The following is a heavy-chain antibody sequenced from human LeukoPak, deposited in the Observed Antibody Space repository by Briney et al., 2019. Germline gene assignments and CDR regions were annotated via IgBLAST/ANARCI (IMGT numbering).Heavy chain of an antibody. CDR3: AKDYRTFGLLDS. V-gene: IGHV3-11*01. Sequence: PGGSLRLSCGASGFTFSDYYMGWIRQAPGKGLEWVSYISNGASTIYYVDSVKGRFTISRDNAKNSLYLQMNSLRAEDTAVYYCAKDYRTFGLLDSWGQGTLVTVSS. J-gene: IGHJ4*02. CDR2: ISNGASTI. D-gene: IGHD3-10*01. CDR1: GFTFSDYY.